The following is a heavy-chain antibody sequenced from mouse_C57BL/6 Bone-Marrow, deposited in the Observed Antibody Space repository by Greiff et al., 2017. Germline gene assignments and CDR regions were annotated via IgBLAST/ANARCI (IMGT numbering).Heavy chain of an antibody. CDR3: ARHEASYYYGSSPYFDY. CDR1: GYTFTEYT. CDR2: FYPGSGSI. Sequence: QVQLQQSGAELVKPGASVKLSCKASGYTFTEYTIHWVKQRSGQGLEWIGWFYPGSGSIKYNEKFKDKATLTADKSSSTVYMELSRLTSEDSAVYFCARHEASYYYGSSPYFDYSGQGTTLTVSS. J-gene: IGHJ2*01. D-gene: IGHD1-1*01. V-gene: IGHV1-62-2*01.